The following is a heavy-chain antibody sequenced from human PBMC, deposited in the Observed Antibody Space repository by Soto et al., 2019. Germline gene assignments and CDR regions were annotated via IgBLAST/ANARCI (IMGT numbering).Heavy chain of an antibody. CDR3: ARAIVVVPAAIAPNWFDP. V-gene: IGHV1-69*13. D-gene: IGHD2-2*01. CDR2: IIPIFGTA. CDR1: GGTFSSYA. Sequence: SVKVSCKASGGTFSSYAISWVRQAPGQGLEWMGGIIPIFGTANYAQKFQGRVTITADESTSTAYMELSSLRSEDTAVYYCARAIVVVPAAIAPNWFDPWGQGTLVTVSS. J-gene: IGHJ5*02.